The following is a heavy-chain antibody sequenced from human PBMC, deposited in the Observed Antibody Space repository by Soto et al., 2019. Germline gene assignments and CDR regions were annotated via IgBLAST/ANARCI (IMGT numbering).Heavy chain of an antibody. V-gene: IGHV1-24*01. CDR2: FDPEDGET. Sequence: WASVKVSCKVSGYTLTELSMHWVRQAPGKGLEWMGGFDPEDGETIYAQKFQGRVTMTEDTSTDTAYMELSSLRSEDTAVYYCATVRPLLYYYGSGRSFDPWGQGTRVTVSS. CDR3: ATVRPLLYYYGSGRSFDP. CDR1: GYTLTELS. D-gene: IGHD3-10*01. J-gene: IGHJ5*02.